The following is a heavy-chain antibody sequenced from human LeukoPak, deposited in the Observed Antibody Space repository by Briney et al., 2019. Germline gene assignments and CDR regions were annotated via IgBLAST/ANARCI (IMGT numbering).Heavy chain of an antibody. V-gene: IGHV3-21*01. Sequence: GGSLRLSCAASGFTFSSYSMNWVRQAPGKGLEWVSSISSSSSYIYYADSVKGRFTISRDNAKNSLYLQINSLRAEDTAVYYCARDDSGSYYFDYWGQGTLVTVSS. CDR2: ISSSSSYI. D-gene: IGHD1-26*01. CDR1: GFTFSSYS. J-gene: IGHJ4*02. CDR3: ARDDSGSYYFDY.